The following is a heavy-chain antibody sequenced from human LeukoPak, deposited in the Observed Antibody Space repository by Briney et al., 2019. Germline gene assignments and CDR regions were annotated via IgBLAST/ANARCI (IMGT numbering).Heavy chain of an antibody. J-gene: IGHJ4*02. CDR3: ARGGVPGGFYGSFDY. CDR2: IYYSGST. V-gene: IGHV4-59*01. Sequence: TSETLSLTCTVSGGSISTYYWSWMRQPPGRGLEWIGHIYYSGSTNHNPSLQSRVTISVDTSKNQFSLKLNSVTAADTAVYYCARGGVPGGFYGSFDYWGQGTLVSVSS. D-gene: IGHD3-3*01. CDR1: GGSISTYY.